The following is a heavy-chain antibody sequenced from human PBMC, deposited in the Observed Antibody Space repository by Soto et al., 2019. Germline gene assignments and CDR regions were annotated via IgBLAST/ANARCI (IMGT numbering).Heavy chain of an antibody. CDR2: ISANGDT. CDR3: TVEQQE. Sequence: PVGSLRLSCAASGFTLSNYVMSWVRQAPGQGLEWVSGISANGDTHYADSVEGRFTISRDTSKNMLYLQVSSLRVEDTAVYYCTVEQQEWGQGTLVTVSS. J-gene: IGHJ4*02. CDR1: GFTLSNYV. V-gene: IGHV3-23*01.